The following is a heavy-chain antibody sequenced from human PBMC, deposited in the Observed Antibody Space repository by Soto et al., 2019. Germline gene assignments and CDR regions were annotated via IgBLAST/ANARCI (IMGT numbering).Heavy chain of an antibody. CDR3: ARGPLYCSGGSCYSHFDY. J-gene: IGHJ4*02. Sequence: GGSLRLSCAASGFTFSSYSMNWVRQAPWKGLEWVSYISSSSSTIYYADSVKGRFTISRDNAKNSLYLQMNSLRDEDTAVYYCARGPLYCSGGSCYSHFDYWGQGTLVTVSS. CDR2: ISSSSSTI. V-gene: IGHV3-48*02. CDR1: GFTFSSYS. D-gene: IGHD2-15*01.